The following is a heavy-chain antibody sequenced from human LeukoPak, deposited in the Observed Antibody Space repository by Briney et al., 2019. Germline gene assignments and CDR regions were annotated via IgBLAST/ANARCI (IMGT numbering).Heavy chain of an antibody. CDR3: ARDFGGYCSSGNCYLGYLDY. CDR1: GLTFSSYT. CDR2: IISSGSYI. Sequence: GRSLRLSCAASGLTFSSYTMNWVRQPPGKGLEWGSAIISSGSYIYYADSVKGRFTISRDNAKNSLSLQMNSLRAEDTAVYYCARDFGGYCSSGNCYLGYLDYWGQGTLVTVSS. J-gene: IGHJ4*02. D-gene: IGHD2-2*01. V-gene: IGHV3-21*03.